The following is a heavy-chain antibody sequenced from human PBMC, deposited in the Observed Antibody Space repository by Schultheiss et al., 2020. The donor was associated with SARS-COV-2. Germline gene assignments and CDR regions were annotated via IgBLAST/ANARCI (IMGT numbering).Heavy chain of an antibody. CDR3: ARDLNGSFGY. CDR2: TYYRSRWYN. Sequence: SQTLSLTCAISGDSVSSNSVTWNWIRQSPSRGLEWLGRTYYRSRWYNDYAVSVRGRITINPDTSKNQFFLHLNSVTPEDTAVYYCARDLNGSFGYWGQGTLVTVSS. D-gene: IGHD1-26*01. V-gene: IGHV6-1*01. CDR1: GDSVSSNSVT. J-gene: IGHJ4*02.